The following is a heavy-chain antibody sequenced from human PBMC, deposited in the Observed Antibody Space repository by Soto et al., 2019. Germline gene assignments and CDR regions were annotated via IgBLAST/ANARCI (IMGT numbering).Heavy chain of an antibody. CDR2: IYYIGST. V-gene: IGHV4-39*01. D-gene: IGHD2-21*02. J-gene: IGHJ4*02. CDR3: AGGIVVVTATYFDY. Sequence: PSETLSLTCTVSGGSISSSSYYWGWIRQPPGKGLEWIGSIYYIGSTYYNPSLKSRVTISVDTSKNQFSLKLSSVTAADTAVYYCAGGIVVVTATYFDYWGQGTLVTVSS. CDR1: GGSISSSSYY.